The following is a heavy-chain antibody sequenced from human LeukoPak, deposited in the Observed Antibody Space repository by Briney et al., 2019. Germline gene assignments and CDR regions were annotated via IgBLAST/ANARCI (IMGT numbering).Heavy chain of an antibody. CDR3: ARVPSWDYYYYMDV. CDR2: IYSGGST. D-gene: IGHD3-16*01. CDR1: GFTVSSNY. Sequence: GGSLRPSCAASGFTVSSNYMSWVRQAPGKGLEWVSVIYSGGSTYYADSVKGRFNISRDNSENTLYLQMNSLRAEDTAVYYCARVPSWDYYYYMDVWGKGTTVTVSS. V-gene: IGHV3-53*01. J-gene: IGHJ6*03.